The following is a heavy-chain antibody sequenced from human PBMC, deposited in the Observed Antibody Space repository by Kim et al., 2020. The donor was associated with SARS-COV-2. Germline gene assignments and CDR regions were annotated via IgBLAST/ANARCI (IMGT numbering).Heavy chain of an antibody. CDR2: IIPILGIA. Sequence: SVKVSCNASGGTFSSYAISWVRQAPGQGLEWMGRIIPILGIANYAQKFQGRVTISADKSTSTAYMELSSLRSEDTAVYYCAREITMVRGVTSPGSGMDV. CDR3: AREITMVRGVTSPGSGMDV. D-gene: IGHD3-10*01. J-gene: IGHJ6*01. CDR1: GGTFSSYA. V-gene: IGHV1-69*04.